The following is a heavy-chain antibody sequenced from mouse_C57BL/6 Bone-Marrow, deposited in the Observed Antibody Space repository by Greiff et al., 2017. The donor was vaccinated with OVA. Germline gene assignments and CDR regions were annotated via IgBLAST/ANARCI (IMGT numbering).Heavy chain of an antibody. V-gene: IGHV14-4*01. CDR1: GFNIKDDY. Sequence: EVQLQQSGAELVRPGASVKLSCTASGFNIKDDYMHWVKQRPEQGLEWIGWIDPENGDTEYASKFQGKATITADTSSNTAYLQLSSLTSEDTAVYYCTTVSTTVVAPYAMDYWGQGTSVTVSS. CDR3: TTVSTTVVAPYAMDY. CDR2: IDPENGDT. D-gene: IGHD1-1*01. J-gene: IGHJ4*01.